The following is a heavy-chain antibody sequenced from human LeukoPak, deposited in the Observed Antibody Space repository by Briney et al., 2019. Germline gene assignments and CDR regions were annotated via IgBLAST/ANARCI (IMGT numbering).Heavy chain of an antibody. CDR3: ARESVGPIDYYGMDV. D-gene: IGHD2-15*01. Sequence: ASVKVSCKASGGSLSSSAISWVRQAPGQGLEWMGGIIPIFGTANYAQKFQGRVTITADESTSTAYMELSSLRSEDTAVYYCARESVGPIDYYGMDVWGQGTTVTVSS. CDR2: IIPIFGTA. V-gene: IGHV1-69*13. CDR1: GGSLSSSA. J-gene: IGHJ6*02.